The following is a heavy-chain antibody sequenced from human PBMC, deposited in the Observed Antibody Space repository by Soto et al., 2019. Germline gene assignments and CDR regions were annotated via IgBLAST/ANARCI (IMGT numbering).Heavy chain of an antibody. V-gene: IGHV1-69*01. J-gene: IGHJ4*02. D-gene: IGHD3-10*01. CDR2: IIPIFGTA. CDR1: GGTLSTYA. Sequence: QVQLVQSGAEVKKPGSSVKVSCKASGGTLSTYAISWVRQAPGQGLAWMGGIIPIFGTANYAQMFQGRVTITADQSTSTAYMGLSSLTSADTAVYYCAREPQDGSGSYFDSWGQGTLVTVSS. CDR3: AREPQDGSGSYFDS.